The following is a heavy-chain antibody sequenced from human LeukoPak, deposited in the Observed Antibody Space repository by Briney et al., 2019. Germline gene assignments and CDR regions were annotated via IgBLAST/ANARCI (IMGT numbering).Heavy chain of an antibody. J-gene: IGHJ5*02. D-gene: IGHD1-26*01. Sequence: ASVKVSCKASGYTFTSYYMHWVRQAPGQGLEWMGIINPSGGSTSYAQKFQGRVTMTRDTSTSTVYMELSSLRSEDTAVYYCARTNLSLRVGALPRGRSESWFDPWGQGTLVTVSS. CDR1: GYTFTSYY. CDR2: INPSGGST. CDR3: ARTNLSLRVGALPRGRSESWFDP. V-gene: IGHV1-46*01.